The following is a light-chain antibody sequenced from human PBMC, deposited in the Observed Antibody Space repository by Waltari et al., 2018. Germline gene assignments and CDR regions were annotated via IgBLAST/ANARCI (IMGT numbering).Light chain of an antibody. Sequence: DIQMTQSPSTLSASVGARVIFSCRASQSISKWLAWYQQKPGKAPKLLIYKASTLESGVPSSFSGSGSGTEFTLTISSLQPEDFATYYCQQYNSYSLLSFGGGTKVEIK. CDR3: QQYNSYSLLS. CDR1: QSISKW. J-gene: IGKJ4*01. CDR2: KAS. V-gene: IGKV1-5*03.